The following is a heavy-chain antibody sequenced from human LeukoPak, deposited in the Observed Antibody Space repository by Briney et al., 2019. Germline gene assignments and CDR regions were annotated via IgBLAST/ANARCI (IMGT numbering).Heavy chain of an antibody. Sequence: SETLSLTCAVYGGSFSGYYWSWIRQAPGKGLEWIGEINHRGSTNYNPSLKSRVTISVDTSKNQFSLKLSSVTAADTAVYYCARGQPSGGYYDSSGYPINDYWGQGTLVTVSS. V-gene: IGHV4-34*01. J-gene: IGHJ4*02. CDR2: INHRGST. CDR3: ARGQPSGGYYDSSGYPINDY. CDR1: GGSFSGYY. D-gene: IGHD3-22*01.